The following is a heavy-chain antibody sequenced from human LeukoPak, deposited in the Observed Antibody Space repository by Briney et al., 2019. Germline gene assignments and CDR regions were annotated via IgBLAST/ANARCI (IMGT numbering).Heavy chain of an antibody. CDR3: ARELDGVRGSYYNYYYGMDV. Sequence: SQTLSLTCAISGDSVSSNSAAWNWIRQSPSRGLEWLGRTYYRSKWYNDYAVSVKSRITINPDTSKNQFSPQLNSVTPEDTAVYCCARELDGVRGSYYNYYYGMDVWGQGTTVTVSS. J-gene: IGHJ6*02. D-gene: IGHD1-26*01. CDR1: GDSVSSNSAA. CDR2: TYYRSKWYN. V-gene: IGHV6-1*01.